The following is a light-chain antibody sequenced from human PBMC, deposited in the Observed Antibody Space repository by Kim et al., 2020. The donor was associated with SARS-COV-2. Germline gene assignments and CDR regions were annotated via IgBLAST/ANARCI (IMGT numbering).Light chain of an antibody. CDR1: RPNIESNY. CDR2: RNN. CDR3: AAWDDSLSGWV. Sequence: RVTSCGSGRRPNIESNYVYWDQQLPGTAPKLLFFRNNQRPSGVPDRLSGSKSGTSASLAIGGLRSEDEADYYCAAWDDSLSGWVFGGGTQLTVL. J-gene: IGLJ3*02. V-gene: IGLV1-47*01.